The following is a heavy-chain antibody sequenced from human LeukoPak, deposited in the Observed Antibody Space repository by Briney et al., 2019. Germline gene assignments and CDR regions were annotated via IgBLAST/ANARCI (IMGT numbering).Heavy chain of an antibody. J-gene: IGHJ3*02. D-gene: IGHD3-16*02. Sequence: PSETLSLTCAVYGGSFSGYYWSWIRQPPGKGLEWIGEINHSGSTNYNPSLKSRVTISVDTSKNQFSLKLSSVTAADTAMYYCAILGELSSSNAFDIWGQGTMVTVSS. CDR1: GGSFSGYY. V-gene: IGHV4-34*01. CDR2: INHSGST. CDR3: AILGELSSSNAFDI.